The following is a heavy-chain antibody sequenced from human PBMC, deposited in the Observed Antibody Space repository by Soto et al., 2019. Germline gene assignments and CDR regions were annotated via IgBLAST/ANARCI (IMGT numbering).Heavy chain of an antibody. CDR2: INPNSGGT. Sequence: WASVKVSCKASGYTFTGYYMHWVRQAPGQGLEWMGWINPNSGGTNYAQKFQGRVTMTRDTSISTAYMELSRLRSDDTAVYYCARERYGVVVAATLSYYGMDVWGQGTTVTVSS. D-gene: IGHD2-15*01. J-gene: IGHJ6*02. CDR1: GYTFTGYY. CDR3: ARERYGVVVAATLSYYGMDV. V-gene: IGHV1-2*02.